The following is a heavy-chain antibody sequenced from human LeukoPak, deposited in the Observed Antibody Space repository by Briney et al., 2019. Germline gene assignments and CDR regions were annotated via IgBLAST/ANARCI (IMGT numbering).Heavy chain of an antibody. D-gene: IGHD1-1*01. CDR2: IDPADSQT. Sequence: GESLRISCQGSGYSFTSYWICWVRQMPRRGLEWMGRIDPADSQTSYSPSFQGHVTISADKSISTVYLQWSTLKASDTAMYYCARQLTSGDCDYWGQGTLVTVSS. J-gene: IGHJ4*02. CDR1: GYSFTSYW. CDR3: ARQLTSGDCDY. V-gene: IGHV5-10-1*01.